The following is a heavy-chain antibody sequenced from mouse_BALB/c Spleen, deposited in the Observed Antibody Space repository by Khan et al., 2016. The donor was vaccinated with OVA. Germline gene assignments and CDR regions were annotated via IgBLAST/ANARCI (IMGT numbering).Heavy chain of an antibody. V-gene: IGHV3-8*02. CDR3: ARSTYWYAFAC. CDR2: TLNSGSI. J-gene: IGHJ3*01. D-gene: IGHD2-14*01. CDR1: GDSITSGY. Sequence: EVQLEEPRPSLVKPSQTLSPTSSVTGDSITSGYWCWIRKFPGNKLAYMGYTLNSGSIYYNPSLKRRISITRNTSQNQYYLQLNAVSTEGTATYYCARSTYWYAFACWGPGTLVSVSA.